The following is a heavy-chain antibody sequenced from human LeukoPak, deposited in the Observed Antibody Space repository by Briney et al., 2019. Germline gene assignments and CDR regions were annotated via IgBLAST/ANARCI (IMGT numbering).Heavy chain of an antibody. Sequence: PGGSLRLSCAASGFTFSAYYMSWIRQAPGKGLEWVSYISSSGNIIYSADSVKGRCTISRDKAKKSLYLQIDSLRAEETAVYFCARATGADTAMIYFDYWGQGTLVTVSS. CDR2: ISSSGNII. J-gene: IGHJ4*02. CDR1: GFTFSAYY. CDR3: ARATGADTAMIYFDY. D-gene: IGHD5-18*01. V-gene: IGHV3-11*01.